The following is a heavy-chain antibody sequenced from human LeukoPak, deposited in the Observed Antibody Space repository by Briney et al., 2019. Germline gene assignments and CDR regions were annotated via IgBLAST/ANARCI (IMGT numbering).Heavy chain of an antibody. D-gene: IGHD4-17*01. CDR3: VRSEMTTVTTYY. V-gene: IGHV1-2*02. CDR1: GYTFTGYY. CDR2: INPNSGGT. J-gene: IGHJ4*02. Sequence: ASVKVSCKASGYTFTGYYMHWVRQAPGQGLEWMGWINPNSGGTNYAQKFQGRVTMTRDTSISTAYMELSRLRSDDTAVYYCVRSEMTTVTTYYWGQGTLVTVSS.